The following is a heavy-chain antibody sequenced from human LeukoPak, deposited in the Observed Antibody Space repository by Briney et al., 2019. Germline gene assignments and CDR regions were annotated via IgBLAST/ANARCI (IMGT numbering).Heavy chain of an antibody. CDR2: ISAYNGNT. Sequence: ASVKVSCKASGYTFTSSGISWVRQAPGQGLEWMGWISAYNGNTNYAQKLQGRVTMTTDTSTSTAYMELRSLRSDDTAVYYCARQPVSEYQPIEFYCYYMDVWGKGTTVTVSS. D-gene: IGHD2-2*01. J-gene: IGHJ6*03. CDR3: ARQPVSEYQPIEFYCYYMDV. CDR1: GYTFTSSG. V-gene: IGHV1-18*01.